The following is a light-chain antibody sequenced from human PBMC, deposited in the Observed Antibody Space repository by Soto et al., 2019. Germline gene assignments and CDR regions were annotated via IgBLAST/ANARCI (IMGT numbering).Light chain of an antibody. Sequence: EIQMSKSPSTLSASVGDRVTITCRASQTISNWLAWYQQKPGKAPKVLIFDASTLDGGVPSRFSGSGSGTEFTLTISSLQPDDFATYYCQQYNSYSRTFGQGTKVDIK. CDR2: DAS. CDR3: QQYNSYSRT. J-gene: IGKJ1*01. V-gene: IGKV1-5*01. CDR1: QTISNW.